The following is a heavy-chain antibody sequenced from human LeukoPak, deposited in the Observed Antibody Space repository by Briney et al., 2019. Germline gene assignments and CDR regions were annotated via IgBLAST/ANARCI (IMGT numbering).Heavy chain of an antibody. V-gene: IGHV4-39*01. J-gene: IGHJ4*02. D-gene: IGHD2-2*01. CDR1: GGSISSSNYY. CDR3: ARHSSSTSPDRY. Sequence: SETLSLTCTVSGGSISSSNYYWGWIRQPPGKGLEWIGSIYYGGSTYYNPSLKSRVTISVDTSKNQLSLKLSSVTAADTAVYYCARHSSSTSPDRYWGQGTLVTVSS. CDR2: IYYGGST.